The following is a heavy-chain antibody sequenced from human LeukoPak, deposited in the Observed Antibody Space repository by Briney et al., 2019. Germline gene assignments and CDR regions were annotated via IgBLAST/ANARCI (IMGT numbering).Heavy chain of an antibody. CDR1: GFTVSSNY. V-gene: IGHV3-53*01. J-gene: IGHJ3*01. Sequence: GGSLRLSCAASGFTVSSNYMSWVRQAPGKGLEWVSVIYSGGSTYYADSVKGRFTISRDNSKNTLYLQMNSLRADDTAVYYCAKVPQIDYFPSGTHAFDLWGQGTMVIVSS. CDR3: AKVPQIDYFPSGTHAFDL. D-gene: IGHD3-10*01. CDR2: IYSGGST.